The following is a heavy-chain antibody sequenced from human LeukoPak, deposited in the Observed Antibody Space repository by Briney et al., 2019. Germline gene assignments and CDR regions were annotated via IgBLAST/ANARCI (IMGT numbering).Heavy chain of an antibody. Sequence: SETLSLTCTVSGGSIRSHFWTWIRQPPGKGLEWIGYIFRSGSTHYNPSLKSRVTISVYTSKNQFSLKLSSVTAADTAVYYCARFGGVIKFAFDIWGQGTMDTLPS. D-gene: IGHD3-10*01. CDR2: IFRSGST. CDR3: ARFGGVIKFAFDI. V-gene: IGHV4-59*08. CDR1: GGSIRSHF. J-gene: IGHJ3*02.